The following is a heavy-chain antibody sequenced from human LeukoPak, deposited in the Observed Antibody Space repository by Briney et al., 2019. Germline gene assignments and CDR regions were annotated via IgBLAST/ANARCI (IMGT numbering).Heavy chain of an antibody. J-gene: IGHJ4*02. D-gene: IGHD6-13*01. CDR2: VYYTGST. V-gene: IGHV4-59*01. CDR1: GGSISSYY. CDR3: ARVTGYVMEDYFDY. Sequence: PSETLSLTCTVSGGSISSYYWSWVRQPPGKGLEWIGFVYYTGSTYYNPSLKSRVPLSVDTSKNQFSLKLSSVTAADTAVYYCARVTGYVMEDYFDYWGQGTLVTVSS.